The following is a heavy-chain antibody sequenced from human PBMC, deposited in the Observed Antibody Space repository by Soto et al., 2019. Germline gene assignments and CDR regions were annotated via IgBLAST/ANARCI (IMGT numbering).Heavy chain of an antibody. CDR1: GFTFSSYA. D-gene: IGHD1-26*01. V-gene: IGHV3-23*01. CDR3: AKGPAPHEWELIYFDY. CDR2: ISGSGGST. J-gene: IGHJ4*02. Sequence: EVQLLESGGGLVQPGGSLRLSCAASGFTFSSYAMTWVRQAPGKGLEWVSAISGSGGSTYYADSVKGRFTISRDNSRNTPYLQMNSLRAEDTAIYYCAKGPAPHEWELIYFDYWGQGTLVTVSS.